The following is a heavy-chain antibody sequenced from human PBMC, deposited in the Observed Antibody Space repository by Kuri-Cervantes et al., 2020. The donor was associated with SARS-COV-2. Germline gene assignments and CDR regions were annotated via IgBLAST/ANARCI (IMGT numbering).Heavy chain of an antibody. J-gene: IGHJ5*02. CDR1: GFTFRSYG. CDR2: IWYDGSNK. V-gene: IGHV3-33*01. Sequence: GGSLRLSCEASGFTFRSYGMVWVRQAPGKGLECVAFIWYDGSNKYYADSVKGRFSVSRDNSKNTLYLQMNSLRAEDTATYYCARGGPYCTSTSCIGAFNWFDPWGQGTLVTVSS. CDR3: ARGGPYCTSTSCIGAFNWFDP. D-gene: IGHD2-2*01.